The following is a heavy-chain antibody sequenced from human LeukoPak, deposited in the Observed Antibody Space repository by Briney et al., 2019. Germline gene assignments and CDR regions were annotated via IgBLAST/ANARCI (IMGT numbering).Heavy chain of an antibody. CDR2: IYISGST. CDR3: ARDRGTWNDDGFDY. J-gene: IGHJ4*02. CDR1: GGSISSYY. Sequence: SETLSLTCTVSGGSISSYYWSRIRQPAGKGLEWIGRIYISGSTNYNPSLKSRVTMSVDTSKNQFSLKLSSVTAADTAVYYCARDRGTWNDDGFDYWGQGTLVTISS. D-gene: IGHD1-1*01. V-gene: IGHV4-4*07.